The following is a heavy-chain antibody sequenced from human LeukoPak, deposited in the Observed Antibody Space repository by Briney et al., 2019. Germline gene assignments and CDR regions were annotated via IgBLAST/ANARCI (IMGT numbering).Heavy chain of an antibody. CDR3: AAGGSTFDY. J-gene: IGHJ4*02. Sequence: SETLSLTCTVSGASISSYYWSWIRQPPGKGLEWIGYIYYSGSTNYNPSLKSRVVISIDTSKNQFSLKLTSVAAEDTAVYYCAAGGSTFDYWGQGTLLSVSS. D-gene: IGHD5/OR15-5a*01. V-gene: IGHV4-59*01. CDR2: IYYSGST. CDR1: GASISSYY.